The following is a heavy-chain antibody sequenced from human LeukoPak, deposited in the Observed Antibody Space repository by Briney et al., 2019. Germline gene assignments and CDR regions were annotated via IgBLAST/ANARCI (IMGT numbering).Heavy chain of an antibody. CDR1: GGSIRYYY. Sequence: SSETLSLTCTVSGGSIRYYYWSWIRQSPGKGLEWIGYIYYNGSTNYNPSLKSRVTISVDMSKNQFSLKMSSVTAADTAAYYCARKGGLFDYWGQGRLVTVSS. CDR3: ARKGGLFDY. CDR2: IYYNGST. V-gene: IGHV4-59*01. D-gene: IGHD2-15*01. J-gene: IGHJ4*02.